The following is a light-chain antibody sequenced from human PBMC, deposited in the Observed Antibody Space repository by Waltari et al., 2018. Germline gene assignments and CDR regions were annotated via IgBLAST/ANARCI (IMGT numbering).Light chain of an antibody. CDR2: GAS. Sequence: EIVLTQSPGTLSLSPGERATLSCRASQSVSRYLVWYQQKPGQAPRLLIYGASTRATGIPDRFSGGGSGTDFSLTISRLEPEDFAVYYCQHYVRLPATFGQGTKVEIK. V-gene: IGKV3-20*01. CDR3: QHYVRLPAT. CDR1: QSVSRY. J-gene: IGKJ1*01.